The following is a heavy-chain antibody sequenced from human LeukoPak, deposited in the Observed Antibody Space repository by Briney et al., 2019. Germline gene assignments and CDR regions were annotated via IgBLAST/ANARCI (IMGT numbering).Heavy chain of an antibody. J-gene: IGHJ4*02. CDR2: INPNSGGT. CDR3: ARRNPGSSWYYFDY. CDR1: GYTFTGYY. Sequence: ASVKVSCKASGYTFTGYYIHWVRQAPGQGLEWMGWINPNSGGTNYAQKFQGRVTMTRDTSISTAYMELSRLRSDDTAVCYCARRNPGSSWYYFDYWGQGTLATVSS. V-gene: IGHV1-2*02. D-gene: IGHD6-13*01.